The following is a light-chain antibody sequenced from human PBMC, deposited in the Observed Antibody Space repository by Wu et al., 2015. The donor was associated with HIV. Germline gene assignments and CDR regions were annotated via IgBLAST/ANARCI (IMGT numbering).Light chain of an antibody. CDR3: QQRSNWPRT. J-gene: IGKJ1*01. CDR2: GAS. CDR1: QSVSSSY. Sequence: EIVLTQSPGTLSLSPGERATLSCRASQSVSSSYLAWYQQKPGQAPRLLIYGASSRATGIPDRFSGSGSGTDFTLTISRLEPEDFAVYYCQQRSNWPRTFGQGTKGG. V-gene: IGKV3D-20*02.